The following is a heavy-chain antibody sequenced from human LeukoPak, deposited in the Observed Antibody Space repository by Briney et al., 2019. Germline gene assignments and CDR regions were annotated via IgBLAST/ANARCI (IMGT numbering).Heavy chain of an antibody. V-gene: IGHV3-33*01. CDR2: IWNDGSNK. Sequence: GGSLRLSCAASGFPFSIYGMHWVRQAPGKGLEWVAVIWNDGSNKYYADSVKGRFTISRDNSKNTLYLQMNSLRTEDMAVYYCARAVEPFDYWGQGTLVSVSS. CDR1: GFPFSIYG. D-gene: IGHD5-24*01. J-gene: IGHJ4*02. CDR3: ARAVEPFDY.